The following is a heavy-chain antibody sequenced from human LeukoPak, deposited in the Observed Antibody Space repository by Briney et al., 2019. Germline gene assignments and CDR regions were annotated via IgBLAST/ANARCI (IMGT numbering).Heavy chain of an antibody. CDR1: GGSFSGYY. CDR3: ARVRRHNHYYHCNSGLGY. V-gene: IGHV4-34*01. J-gene: IGHJ4*02. D-gene: IGHD2/OR15-2a*01. Sequence: SETLSLTCAVYGGSFSGYYWSWIRQPPGKGLEWIGEINHSGSTNYNPSLKSRVTISVDTSKNQFSLKLSSVTAADTAVYYCARVRRHNHYYHCNSGLGYWGQGTLVTVSS. CDR2: INHSGST.